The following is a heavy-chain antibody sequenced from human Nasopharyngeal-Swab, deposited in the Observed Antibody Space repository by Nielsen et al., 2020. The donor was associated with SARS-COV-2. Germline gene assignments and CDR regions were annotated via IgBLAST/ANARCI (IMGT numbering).Heavy chain of an antibody. CDR3: AKEIGYSSGWGFDY. CDR2: INHDGSQK. V-gene: IGHV3-7*03. CDR1: DFTFSHYW. D-gene: IGHD6-19*01. J-gene: IGHJ4*02. Sequence: GESLKISCGASDFTFSHYWMSWVRQAPGKGLEWVANINHDGSQKYYVDSVKGRFTISRDNSKNSIYLQMDRLRVEDTALYYCAKEIGYSSGWGFDYWGQGTLVTVSS.